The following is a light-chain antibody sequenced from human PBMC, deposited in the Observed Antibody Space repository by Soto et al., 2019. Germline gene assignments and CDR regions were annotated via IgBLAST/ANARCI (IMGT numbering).Light chain of an antibody. V-gene: IGKV3D-20*02. CDR1: QSVSSSY. Sequence: EIVLTQSPDTLSLSPGERATLSCRASQSVSSSYLAWYQQKPGQAPRLLIYDASNRATGIPARFSGSGSGTDFTLTISSLEPEDFAVYYCQQRSNWPLSWTFGQGTKVDIK. CDR3: QQRSNWPLSWT. CDR2: DAS. J-gene: IGKJ1*01.